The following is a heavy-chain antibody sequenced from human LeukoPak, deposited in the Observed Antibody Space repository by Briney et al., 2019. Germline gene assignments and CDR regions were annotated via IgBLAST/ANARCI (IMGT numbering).Heavy chain of an antibody. Sequence: SETLSLTCTVSGGSISSYYWSWIRQPPGKGLEWIGEINHSGSTNYNPSLKSRVTISVDTSKNQFSLKLSSVTAADTAVYYCARGGIYYDSSGYLYNWFDPWGQGTLVTVSS. CDR3: ARGGIYYDSSGYLYNWFDP. J-gene: IGHJ5*02. V-gene: IGHV4-34*01. CDR2: INHSGST. D-gene: IGHD3-22*01. CDR1: GGSISSYY.